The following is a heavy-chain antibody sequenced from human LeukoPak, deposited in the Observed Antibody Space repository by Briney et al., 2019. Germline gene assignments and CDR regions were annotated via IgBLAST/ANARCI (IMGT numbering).Heavy chain of an antibody. V-gene: IGHV3-23*01. CDR1: GFTFSSYA. CDR3: ARDFKAAAGKPSLRDY. J-gene: IGHJ4*02. D-gene: IGHD6-13*01. CDR2: LSDSGGST. Sequence: PGGSLRLSCAASGFTFSSYAMSWVRQAPGKGLEWVSALSDSGGSTFYADSVKGRFTISRDNSKNTLYLQMNSLRAEDTAVYYCARDFKAAAGKPSLRDYWGQGTLVTVSS.